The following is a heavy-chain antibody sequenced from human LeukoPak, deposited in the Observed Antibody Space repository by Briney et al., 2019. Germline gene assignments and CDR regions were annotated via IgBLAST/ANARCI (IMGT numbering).Heavy chain of an antibody. J-gene: IGHJ5*02. CDR1: GGSISSSSYY. CDR3: ARSTGDILTGYLLALRFDP. Sequence: SETLSLTCSVSGGSISSSSYYWGWIRQPPGKGREWIGSIYYSGSTYYNPSLKSRVTISVDSSRNQFSLKLSSVTAADTAVYYCARSTGDILTGYLLALRFDPWGQGTLVTVSS. CDR2: IYYSGST. V-gene: IGHV4-39*07. D-gene: IGHD3-9*01.